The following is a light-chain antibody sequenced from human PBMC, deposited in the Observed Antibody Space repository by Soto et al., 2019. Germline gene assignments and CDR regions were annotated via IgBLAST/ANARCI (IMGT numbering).Light chain of an antibody. Sequence: DIQMTQSPSTLSGSVGDGVTMTCRARQTISSWLAWYQQKPGKAPKLLIYKASTLKSGVPSRFSGSGSGTEFTLTISSLQPDDFATYYCQHYNSYSEAFGQGTKVDIK. CDR2: KAS. J-gene: IGKJ1*01. V-gene: IGKV1-5*03. CDR3: QHYNSYSEA. CDR1: QTISSW.